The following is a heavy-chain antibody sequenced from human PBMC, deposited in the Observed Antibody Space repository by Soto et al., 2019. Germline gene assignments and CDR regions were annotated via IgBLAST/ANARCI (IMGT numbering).Heavy chain of an antibody. D-gene: IGHD2-15*01. V-gene: IGHV3-30-3*01. CDR1: GFTFSSYA. J-gene: IGHJ4*02. CDR2: ISYDGSNK. Sequence: PGGSLRLSCAASGFTFSSYAMHWVRQAPGKGLEWVAVISYDGSNKYYADSVKGRFTISRDNSKNTLYLQMNSLRAEDTAVYYCERDPKGCSGGSCYTVFWGQGTLVTVSS. CDR3: ERDPKGCSGGSCYTVF.